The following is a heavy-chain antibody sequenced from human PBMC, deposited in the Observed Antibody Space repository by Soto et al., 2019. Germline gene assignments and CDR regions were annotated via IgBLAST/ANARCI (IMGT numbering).Heavy chain of an antibody. V-gene: IGHV3-23*01. Sequence: GGSLRLSCVVSGYTFGNYAMNWVRQTPGKGLEWVSSISGSGGHIYYTGSVKGRFIISRDNSKNTLYLQMNSLRAEDTAVYYCAKHLDYSRASLQHWGQGT. J-gene: IGHJ1*01. CDR2: ISGSGGHI. CDR3: AKHLDYSRASLQH. D-gene: IGHD2-15*01. CDR1: GYTFGNYA.